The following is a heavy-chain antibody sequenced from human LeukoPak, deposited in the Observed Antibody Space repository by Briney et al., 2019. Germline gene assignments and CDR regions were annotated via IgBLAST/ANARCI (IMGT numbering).Heavy chain of an antibody. CDR2: IYYSGST. CDR3: ARDGGIAAAGGAFDI. Sequence: SETLSLTCTVSGGSISSSSYYWGWIRQPPGKGLEWIGSIYYSGSTYYNPSLKSRVTISVDTSKNQFSLKLSSVTAADTAVYYCARDGGIAAAGGAFDIWGQGTMVTVSS. D-gene: IGHD6-13*01. J-gene: IGHJ3*02. V-gene: IGHV4-39*07. CDR1: GGSISSSSYY.